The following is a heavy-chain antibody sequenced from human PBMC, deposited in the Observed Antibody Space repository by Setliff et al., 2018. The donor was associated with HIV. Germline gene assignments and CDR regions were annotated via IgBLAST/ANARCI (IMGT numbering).Heavy chain of an antibody. Sequence: SETLSLTCTVSGGSISSGTYYWGWIRQPPGKGLDYIGTMYYSGSTYYNPSLRSRVTISVDTSKNHISLRLSSVTAADTAVYYCARHVTVVAYFETLAGSFNYWGQGTLVTVSS. V-gene: IGHV4-39*01. CDR2: MYYSGST. J-gene: IGHJ4*02. CDR1: GGSISSGTYY. D-gene: IGHD2-21*01. CDR3: ARHVTVVAYFETLAGSFNY.